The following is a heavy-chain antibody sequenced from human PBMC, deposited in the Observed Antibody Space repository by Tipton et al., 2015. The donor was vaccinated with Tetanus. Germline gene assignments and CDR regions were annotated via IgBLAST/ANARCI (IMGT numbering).Heavy chain of an antibody. D-gene: IGHD6-19*01. V-gene: IGHV4-4*02. J-gene: IGHJ4*02. CDR3: ARGPKHWLTAGQVF. CDR1: GGSISSSNW. Sequence: TLSLTCAVSGGSISSSNWWSWVRQSPGKGLEWIGEIHLSGSTSYNPSLKSRVSMSVDKSNNQFSLKLNSVTAADSAIYYCARGPKHWLTAGQVFWGQGILVTVSS. CDR2: IHLSGST.